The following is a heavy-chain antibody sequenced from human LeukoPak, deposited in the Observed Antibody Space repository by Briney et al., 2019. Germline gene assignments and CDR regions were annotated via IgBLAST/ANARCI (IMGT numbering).Heavy chain of an antibody. Sequence: SGTLSLTCTVSGASLNSYYGTWIRQPPGKGLEWIGHIYYSASTNYNPSPTTRLTISVATSKHRISLKVNSVTAADTALYSRARVRGGTYNHFFAYWGQGTLVTVSS. J-gene: IGHJ4*02. CDR2: IYYSAST. CDR3: ARVRGGTYNHFFAY. CDR1: GASLNSYY. D-gene: IGHD5-24*01. V-gene: IGHV4-59*01.